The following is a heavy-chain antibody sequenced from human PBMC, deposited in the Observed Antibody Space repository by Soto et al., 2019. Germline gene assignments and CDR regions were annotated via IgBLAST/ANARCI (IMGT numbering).Heavy chain of an antibody. V-gene: IGHV1-18*01. CDR1: GYTFTSYG. CDR3: ARRSHCGGDCTSDY. D-gene: IGHD2-21*01. J-gene: IGHJ4*02. Sequence: ASVKVSCKASGYTFTSYGINWMRQAPGQGLEWMGWISANGGQTNYAQNLQGRVTMTKDTSTSTAYMELKSLGSDNTAVYYCARRSHCGGDCTSDYWGQGTLVTVSS. CDR2: ISANGGQT.